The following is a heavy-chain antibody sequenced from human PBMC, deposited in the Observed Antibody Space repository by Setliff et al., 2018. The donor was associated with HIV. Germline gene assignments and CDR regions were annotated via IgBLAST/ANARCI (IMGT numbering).Heavy chain of an antibody. Sequence: PSETLSLTCTVSGVSTSSSSYYWGWIRQPPGKGLDWIGYVYYSGTTSYNPSLKSRVTISVDTSKNQFSLKLSSVTAADTAVYYCARHRRDYYGSGGYSAWGQGTLVIVSS. J-gene: IGHJ5*02. D-gene: IGHD3-10*01. CDR1: GVSTSSSSYY. CDR2: VYYSGTT. CDR3: ARHRRDYYGSGGYSA. V-gene: IGHV4-39*01.